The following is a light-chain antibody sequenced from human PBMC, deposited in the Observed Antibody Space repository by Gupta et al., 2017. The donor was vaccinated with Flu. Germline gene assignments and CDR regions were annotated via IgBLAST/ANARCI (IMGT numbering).Light chain of an antibody. Sequence: QLVLTHSPSASASLGASVKLTCTLSSGHSSYAIAWHQQQPEKGPRYLMKFNSDGSHSKGDGIPDRFSGSSSGAERYLTISSLQSEDEADYYCQTWGTGIGVFGGGTKLTVL. V-gene: IGLV4-69*01. J-gene: IGLJ3*02. CDR1: SGHSSYA. CDR3: QTWGTGIGV. CDR2: FNSDGSH.